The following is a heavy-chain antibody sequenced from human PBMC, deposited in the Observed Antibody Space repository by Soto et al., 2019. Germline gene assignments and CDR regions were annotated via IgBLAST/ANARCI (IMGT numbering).Heavy chain of an antibody. V-gene: IGHV2-5*02. J-gene: IGHJ3*02. Sequence: QITLKESGPTLVQPTQTLTLTCTFTGFSLSTSGVGVGWIRQPPGKALEWLALIYWDDDKRYSPSLKGRLTIPKDTSKNQVVLTMTNMDPVDTARYYCAHSLPYPCAFDIWGQGTMVVFSS. CDR1: GFSLSTSGVG. CDR2: IYWDDDK. CDR3: AHSLPYPCAFDI.